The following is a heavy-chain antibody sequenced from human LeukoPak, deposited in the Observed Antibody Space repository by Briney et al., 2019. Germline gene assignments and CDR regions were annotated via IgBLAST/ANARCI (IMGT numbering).Heavy chain of an antibody. CDR1: GYTFTSYG. CDR2: ISAYNGNT. CDR3: ARRNRYCSSISCYFCDY. D-gene: IGHD2-2*01. J-gene: IGHJ4*02. Sequence: ASVKVSCKASGYTFTSYGISWVRQAPGQGLEWMGWISAYNGNTNYAQKLQGRVTMTTDTSTSTAYMELRSLRSDDTAVYYCARRNRYCSSISCYFCDYWGQGTLVTVSS. V-gene: IGHV1-18*01.